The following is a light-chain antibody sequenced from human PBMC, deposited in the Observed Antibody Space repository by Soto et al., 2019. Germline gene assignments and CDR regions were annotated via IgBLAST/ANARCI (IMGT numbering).Light chain of an antibody. V-gene: IGLV2-23*01. J-gene: IGLJ2*01. CDR2: EGS. CDR3: CSYAGSSSVV. CDR1: STDYGGYKY. Sequence: QSALTQPRSVSGSPGQSVSISCAGTSTDYGGYKYVSWYQQYPGKAPKLMIYEGSKRPSGVSNRFSGSKSGKTASLTISGLQAEDEADYYCCSYAGSSSVVFGGGTKLTVL.